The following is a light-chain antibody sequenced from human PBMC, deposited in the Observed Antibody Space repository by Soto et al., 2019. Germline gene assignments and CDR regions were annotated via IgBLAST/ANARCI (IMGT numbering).Light chain of an antibody. J-gene: IGLJ2*01. V-gene: IGLV2-14*01. Sequence: QSALTQPASVSGSPGQSITISCSGTNSDIGSYNYVSWYQQHPGKAPKLMIYEVSNRPSGVSDRFSGSKSGNTASLTISWLQAEVEADYYSSSYPSSSTLVFGGGTKVTVL. CDR3: SSYPSSSTLV. CDR1: NSDIGSYNY. CDR2: EVS.